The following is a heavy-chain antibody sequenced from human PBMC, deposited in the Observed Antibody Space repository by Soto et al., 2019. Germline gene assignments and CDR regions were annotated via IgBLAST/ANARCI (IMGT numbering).Heavy chain of an antibody. CDR2: IYPGESDT. CDR1: GYRFTTFG. Sequence: XGSLNVYWHCSGYRFTTFGIGLVPPVPGKGLEWMGIIYPGESDTNYSPSFQGHVTISADKSISTAYLQWSSLKASDTAMYYCASPIEAAPRKYYYGMDVCGQGTTVTVSS. V-gene: IGHV5-51*01. J-gene: IGHJ6*02. D-gene: IGHD6-13*01. CDR3: ASPIEAAPRKYYYGMDV.